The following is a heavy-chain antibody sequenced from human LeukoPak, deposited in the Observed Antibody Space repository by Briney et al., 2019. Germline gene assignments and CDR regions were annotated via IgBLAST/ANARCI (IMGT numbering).Heavy chain of an antibody. CDR2: MDYSGRT. J-gene: IGHJ4*02. CDR1: GGSIGSRGYH. CDR3: ARQIEVPGAIDY. V-gene: IGHV4-39*01. D-gene: IGHD6-19*01. Sequence: SETLSLTCNVSGGSIGSRGYHWGWIRQPPGKGLEWIGSMDYSGRTYHNPSLRSRVTISVDASKNQLSLNRFSLKLTSVTAADTAVYYCARQIEVPGAIDYWGQGTLVSVSS.